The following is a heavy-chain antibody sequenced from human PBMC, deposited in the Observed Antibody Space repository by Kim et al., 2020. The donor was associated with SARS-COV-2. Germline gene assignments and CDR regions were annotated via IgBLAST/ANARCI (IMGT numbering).Heavy chain of an antibody. J-gene: IGHJ4*02. CDR1: GFTFSSYA. CDR2: ISYDGSNK. V-gene: IGHV3-30*04. Sequence: GGSLRLSCAASGFTFSSYAMHWVRQAPGKGLEWVAVISYDGSNKYYADSVKGRFTISRDNSKNTLYLQMNSLRAEDTAVYYCARASSSWYVFPVDYWGQG. D-gene: IGHD6-13*01. CDR3: ARASSSWYVFPVDY.